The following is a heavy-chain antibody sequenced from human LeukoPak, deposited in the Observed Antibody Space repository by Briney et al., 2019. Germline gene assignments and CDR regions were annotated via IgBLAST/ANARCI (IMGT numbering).Heavy chain of an antibody. V-gene: IGHV3-23*01. CDR1: GFTFSRYA. Sequence: PGGSLRLSCAASGFTFSRYAMSWVRQAPGKGLEWASSISGGADSTYFADSVKGRFTISRDNSKNTLYLQMNSLRAEDTAVYYSAPVPRGDFWSGYLSYWGQGTLVTVSS. CDR3: APVPRGDFWSGYLSY. D-gene: IGHD3-3*01. CDR2: ISGGADST. J-gene: IGHJ4*02.